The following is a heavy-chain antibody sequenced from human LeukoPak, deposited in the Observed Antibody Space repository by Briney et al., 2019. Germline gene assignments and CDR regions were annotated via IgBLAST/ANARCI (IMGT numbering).Heavy chain of an antibody. D-gene: IGHD3-3*01. CDR3: ARDSLIFGVVTTFDY. Sequence: GGSLRLSCAASGFAFSRFNMNWLRQAPGKGLEWLSYISTTGTIYYAESVKGRFSISRDNAKNSLYLQMNSLRPEDTAVYYCARDSLIFGVVTTFDYWGQGTLVTVSS. J-gene: IGHJ4*02. CDR2: ISTTGTI. CDR1: GFAFSRFN. V-gene: IGHV3-48*01.